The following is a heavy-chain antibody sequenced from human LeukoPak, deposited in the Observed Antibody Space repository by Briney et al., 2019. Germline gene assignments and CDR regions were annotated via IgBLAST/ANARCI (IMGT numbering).Heavy chain of an antibody. V-gene: IGHV3-74*01. D-gene: IGHD2-21*02. CDR2: INSDGSST. J-gene: IGHJ5*02. Sequence: PGGTLRLSCAASGFTFSSYWMHWVRQAPGKGLVWVSRINSDGSSTSYADSVKGRFTISRDNAKNTLYLQMNSLRAEDTAVYYCARDPGDYNWFDPWGQGTLVTVSS. CDR3: ARDPGDYNWFDP. CDR1: GFTFSSYW.